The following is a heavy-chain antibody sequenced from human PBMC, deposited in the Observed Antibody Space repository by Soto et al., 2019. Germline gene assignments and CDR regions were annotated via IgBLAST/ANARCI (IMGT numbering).Heavy chain of an antibody. CDR3: ARDSHFGYGMDV. CDR2: ISSVSHTI. J-gene: IGHJ6*02. V-gene: IGHV3-48*02. CDR1: GFTFSTYY. D-gene: IGHD3-10*01. Sequence: EVHLVESGGGLVQRGGSLRLSCTASGFTFSTYYMNWVRQAPGKGLEWLSYISSVSHTIYYADSVKGRFTISRDNAKNSLFLQMNSLRDEDTAMYYCARDSHFGYGMDVWGQGTTVTVSS.